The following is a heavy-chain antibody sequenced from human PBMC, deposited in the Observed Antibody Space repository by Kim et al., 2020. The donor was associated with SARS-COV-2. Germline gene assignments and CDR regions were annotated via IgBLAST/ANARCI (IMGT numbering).Heavy chain of an antibody. Sequence: SETLSLTCTVSGGSISSGGYYWSWIRQHPGKGLEWIGYIYYSGSTYYNPSLKSRVTISVDTSKNQFSLKLSSVTAADTAVYYCARGIGGSGSYMLPWGQGTLVTVSS. D-gene: IGHD3-10*01. CDR2: IYYSGST. CDR3: ARGIGGSGSYMLP. V-gene: IGHV4-31*03. CDR1: GGSISSGGYY. J-gene: IGHJ5*02.